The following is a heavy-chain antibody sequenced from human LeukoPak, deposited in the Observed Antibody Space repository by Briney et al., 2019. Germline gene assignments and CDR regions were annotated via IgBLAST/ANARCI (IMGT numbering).Heavy chain of an antibody. CDR3: SRDFGGA. CDR1: GFTFSTYG. D-gene: IGHD3-10*01. Sequence: PGRSLRLSCAASGFTFSTYGMHWVRQAPGKGLVWVSRIKSDGSYTSYADSVKGRFTISRDNAKNTLYLQMNSLRAEDTAVYYCSRDFGGAWGQGTLVTVSS. J-gene: IGHJ5*02. CDR2: IKSDGSYT. V-gene: IGHV3-74*01.